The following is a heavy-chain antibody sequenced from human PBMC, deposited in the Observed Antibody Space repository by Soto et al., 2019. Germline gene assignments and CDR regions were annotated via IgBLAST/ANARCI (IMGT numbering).Heavy chain of an antibody. J-gene: IGHJ4*02. D-gene: IGHD5-18*01. CDR2: IYYSGST. CDR3: ARVERGYSYDPYFDY. Sequence: QAQLQESGPGLVKPSQTLSLTCTVSGGSISSGDYYWSWIRQPPGKGLEWIGYIYYSGSTYYNPSLKSRVTISVDTSKNQFSLKLSSVTAADTAVYYCARVERGYSYDPYFDYWGQGTLVTVSS. CDR1: GGSISSGDYY. V-gene: IGHV4-30-4*01.